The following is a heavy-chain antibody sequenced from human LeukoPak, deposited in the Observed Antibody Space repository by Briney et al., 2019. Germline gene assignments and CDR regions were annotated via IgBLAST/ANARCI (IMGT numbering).Heavy chain of an antibody. CDR3: AKRGNTISFFDP. D-gene: IGHD5-24*01. Sequence: GRSLRLSCAASGFTFSSYGMHWVRQAPGKGLEWVAVISYDGSNKYYADSVKGRFTISRDNSKNTLYLEMNSLRADDTAVYYCAKRGNTISFFDPWGQGTLVTVSS. J-gene: IGHJ5*02. CDR1: GFTFSSYG. V-gene: IGHV3-30*18. CDR2: ISYDGSNK.